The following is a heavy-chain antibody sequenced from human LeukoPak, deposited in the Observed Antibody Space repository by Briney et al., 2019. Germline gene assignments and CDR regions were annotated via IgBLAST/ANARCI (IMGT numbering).Heavy chain of an antibody. J-gene: IGHJ4*02. V-gene: IGHV3-66*01. CDR3: ATISDLLYYFDS. CDR2: IYTGGKS. Sequence: PGGSLRLSCAASGFTVSSNYMSWVRQAPGKGLEWVSLIYTGGKSYYADSVKGRFTLSRDNSKNTVYLQMTSLRVEDTAMYYCATISDLLYYFDSWGQGTLATVSS. CDR1: GFTVSSNY.